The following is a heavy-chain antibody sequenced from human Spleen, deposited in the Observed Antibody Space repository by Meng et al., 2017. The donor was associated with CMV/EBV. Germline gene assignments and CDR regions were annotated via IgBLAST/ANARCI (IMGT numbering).Heavy chain of an antibody. CDR3: ARMTRSAWYFGL. CDR1: GFTVSSNF. J-gene: IGHJ2*01. V-gene: IGHV3-53*01. CDR2: IYIGGTT. Sequence: GESLKISCAASGFTVSSNFMNWVRQAPGKGLEWVSVIYIGGTTYYADSVKGRFTISRDNSKNTLSLEMNILRAEDTAVYYCARMTRSAWYFGLWGRGTLVTVSS. D-gene: IGHD4-11*01.